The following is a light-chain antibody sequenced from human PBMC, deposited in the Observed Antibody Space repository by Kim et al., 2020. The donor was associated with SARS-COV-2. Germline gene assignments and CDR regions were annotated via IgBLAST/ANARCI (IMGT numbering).Light chain of an antibody. J-gene: IGKJ4*01. CDR1: QGISSY. CDR3: LQLNTYPLT. Sequence: ASVGARVSITCRASQGISSYLAWYQQKPGQAPKLLIYAASRLQNGVPSRFSGSGSGTDFALTISSLQPEDVATFYCLQLNTYPLTFGGGTKVDIK. CDR2: AAS. V-gene: IGKV1-9*01.